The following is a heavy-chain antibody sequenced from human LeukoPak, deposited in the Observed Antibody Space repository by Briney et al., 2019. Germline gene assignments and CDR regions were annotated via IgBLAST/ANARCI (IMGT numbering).Heavy chain of an antibody. V-gene: IGHV3-72*01. CDR1: RFTFSDHY. D-gene: IGHD6-13*01. CDR2: TRKKENNYTK. CDR3: ARDLLRYSSSWGGAFDI. J-gene: IGHJ3*02. Sequence: GGSLTLSCAVSRFTFSDHYMDWVRHAPGKGREWVVRTRKKENNYTKKYPAAVKRRLNISREEPNNSMYLQMKSLKTEDTAVYYCARDLLRYSSSWGGAFDIWGQGTMVTVSS.